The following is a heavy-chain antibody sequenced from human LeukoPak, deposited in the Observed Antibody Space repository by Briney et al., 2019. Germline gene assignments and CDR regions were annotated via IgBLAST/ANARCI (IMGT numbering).Heavy chain of an antibody. CDR1: GFTFSSYS. J-gene: IGHJ4*02. Sequence: GGSLRLSCAASGFTFSSYSMTWVRQAPGKGLEWVSSISSSSSYIYYADSVKGRFTISRDNAKNSLYLQMNSLRAEDTAVYYCASGMRIAVAGTLDYWGQGTLVTVSS. D-gene: IGHD6-19*01. CDR2: ISSSSSYI. CDR3: ASGMRIAVAGTLDY. V-gene: IGHV3-21*01.